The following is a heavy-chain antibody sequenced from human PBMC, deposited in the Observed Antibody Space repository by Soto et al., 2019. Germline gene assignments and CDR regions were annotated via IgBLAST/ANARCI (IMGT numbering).Heavy chain of an antibody. CDR1: GFSLSNARMG. V-gene: IGHV2-26*01. D-gene: IGHD3-10*01. Sequence: SGPTLVNPTETLTLTCTVSGFSLSNARMGVSWIRQPPGKALEWLAHIFSNDEKSYSTSLKSRLTISKDTSKSQVVLTMTNMDPVDTATYYCARFMVRGVIIPMDVWGKGTTVTVSS. CDR2: IFSNDEK. J-gene: IGHJ6*03. CDR3: ARFMVRGVIIPMDV.